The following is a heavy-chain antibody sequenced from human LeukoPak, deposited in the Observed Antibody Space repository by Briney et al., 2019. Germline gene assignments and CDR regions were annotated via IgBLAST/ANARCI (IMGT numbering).Heavy chain of an antibody. CDR1: GGSISSSNW. CDR2: IYHSGST. D-gene: IGHD6-13*01. CDR3: ARDPYSSWYWPTVGY. Sequence: KPSETLSLTCAVSGGSISSSNWWSWVRQPPGKGLEWIGEIYHSGSTNYNPSLKSRVTISVDKSKNQFSLKLSSVTAADTAVYYCARDPYSSWYWPTVGYWGQGTLVTVSS. J-gene: IGHJ4*02. V-gene: IGHV4-4*02.